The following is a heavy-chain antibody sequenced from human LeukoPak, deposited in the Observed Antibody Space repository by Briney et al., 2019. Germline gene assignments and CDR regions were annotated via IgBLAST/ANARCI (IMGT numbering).Heavy chain of an antibody. D-gene: IGHD6-25*01. Sequence: ASVKVSCKVSGYTLTDLSIHWVRQAPGKGLEWTGGFDPEDAETIYAQKFQGRVTMTEDTSTDTAYMELSSLRSEDTAVYYCARGLSGRGAYYYYYYMDVWGKGTTVTVSS. CDR2: FDPEDAET. V-gene: IGHV1-24*01. CDR3: ARGLSGRGAYYYYYYMDV. J-gene: IGHJ6*03. CDR1: GYTLTDLS.